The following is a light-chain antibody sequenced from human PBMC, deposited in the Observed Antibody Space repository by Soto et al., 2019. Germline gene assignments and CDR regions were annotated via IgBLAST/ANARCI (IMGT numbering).Light chain of an antibody. CDR1: SSDIGGHNY. J-gene: IGLJ1*01. V-gene: IGLV2-14*01. CDR3: SSYTSSTSYV. Sequence: QSVLTQPASVSGSPGQSITISCTGTSSDIGGHNYVSWYQQHPGKAPKYMIYDVSNRPSGVSNRFSGSKSGNTASLTISGLQAGDEADYYCSSYTSSTSYVFGTGTKVTVL. CDR2: DVS.